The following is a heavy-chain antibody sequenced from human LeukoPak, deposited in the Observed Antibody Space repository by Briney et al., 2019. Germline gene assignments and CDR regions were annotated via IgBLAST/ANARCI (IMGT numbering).Heavy chain of an antibody. CDR2: IYYSGST. CDR1: GYSISSGYY. Sequence: PSETLSLTCTVSGYSISSGYYWGWIRQPPGKGLEWIGSIYYSGSTYYNPSLKSRVTISVDTSKNQFSLKLSSVTAADTAVYYCARPTHYDILTGFGYWGQGTLVTVSS. CDR3: ARPTHYDILTGFGY. J-gene: IGHJ4*02. D-gene: IGHD3-9*01. V-gene: IGHV4-38-2*02.